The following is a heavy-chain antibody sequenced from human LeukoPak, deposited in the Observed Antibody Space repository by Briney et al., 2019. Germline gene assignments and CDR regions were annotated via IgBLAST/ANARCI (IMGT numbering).Heavy chain of an antibody. CDR3: ARVCLAAAGDNWFDP. Sequence: SETLSLTCTVSGGSVSSGSYYWSWIRQPPGKGLEWIGYIYYSGSTNYNPSLKSRVTISADTSKNQFSLKLSSVTAADTAVYYCARVCLAAAGDNWFDPWGQGTLVTVSS. CDR2: IYYSGST. J-gene: IGHJ5*02. V-gene: IGHV4-61*01. D-gene: IGHD6-13*01. CDR1: GGSVSSGSYY.